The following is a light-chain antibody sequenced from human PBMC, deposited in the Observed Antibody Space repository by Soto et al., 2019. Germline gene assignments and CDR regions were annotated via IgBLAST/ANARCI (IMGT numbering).Light chain of an antibody. Sequence: QSVLTQPPSASGSPGQSGTISCTGTSSDVGGYNYVSWYQQHPGKAPKLMIYEVSKRPSGVPDRFSGSKSGNTASLTVSGLQAEDEADYYCSSYAGSNNFGVFGGGTKLTVL. CDR3: SSYAGSNNFGV. V-gene: IGLV2-8*01. CDR2: EVS. CDR1: SSDVGGYNY. J-gene: IGLJ2*01.